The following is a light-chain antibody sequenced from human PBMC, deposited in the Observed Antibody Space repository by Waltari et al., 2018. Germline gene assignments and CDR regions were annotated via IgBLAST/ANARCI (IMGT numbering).Light chain of an antibody. CDR2: HAS. J-gene: IGKJ1*01. V-gene: IGKV3-20*01. Sequence: EIVLTQSPGTLSLSPGERATLSCRASQGVGKYLAWYQQSPGQAPRLLLYHASIRATGIPDRFSGSGYVTDFSVTISRLEPEDFAVYYCQKYDFLPATFGQGTTVEIK. CDR1: QGVGKY. CDR3: QKYDFLPAT.